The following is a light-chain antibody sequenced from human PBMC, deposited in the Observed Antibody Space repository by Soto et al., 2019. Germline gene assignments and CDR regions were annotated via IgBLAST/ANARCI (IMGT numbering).Light chain of an antibody. CDR3: QQYGSSLSCT. CDR1: QSVSSSY. CDR2: GAS. J-gene: IGKJ2*02. V-gene: IGKV3-20*01. Sequence: EIVLTQSPGTLSLSPGERATLSCRASQSVSSSYLAWYQQKPGQAPRLLIYGASSRATCIPDRFSGSGSGTDFTLTISRLEPEDYAVYYCQQYGSSLSCTFGQGTKLEIK.